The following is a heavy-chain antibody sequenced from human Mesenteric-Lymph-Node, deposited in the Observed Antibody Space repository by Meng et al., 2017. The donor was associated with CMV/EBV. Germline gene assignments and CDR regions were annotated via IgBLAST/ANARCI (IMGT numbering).Heavy chain of an antibody. V-gene: IGHV4-4*07. Sequence: SETLSLTCTVSGGSISSYYWSWIRQPAGKGLEWIGRIYTSGSTNYNPSLKSRVTISVDTSKNQFSLKLSSVTAADTAVYYCASERYCSSTSCYRSYGMDVWGQGTTVTVSS. CDR3: ASERYCSSTSCYRSYGMDV. CDR2: IYTSGST. D-gene: IGHD2-2*02. CDR1: GGSISSYY. J-gene: IGHJ6*02.